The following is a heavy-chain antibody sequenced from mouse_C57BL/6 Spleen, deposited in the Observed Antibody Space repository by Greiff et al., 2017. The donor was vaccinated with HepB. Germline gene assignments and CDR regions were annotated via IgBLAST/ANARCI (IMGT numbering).Heavy chain of an antibody. D-gene: IGHD2-4*01. CDR1: GYTFTSYW. Sequence: QVQLQQPGAELVRPGSSVKLSCKASGYTFTSYWMDWVKQRPGQGLEWIGNIYPSDSETHYNQKFKDKATLTVDKSSNTAYMQLSSLTSEDSAVYYCARRTMITSLFDYWGQGTTLTVSS. J-gene: IGHJ2*01. CDR3: ARRTMITSLFDY. CDR2: IYPSDSET. V-gene: IGHV1-61*01.